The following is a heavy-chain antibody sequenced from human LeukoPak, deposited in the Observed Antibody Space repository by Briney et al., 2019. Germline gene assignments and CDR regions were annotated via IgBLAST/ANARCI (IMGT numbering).Heavy chain of an antibody. CDR2: IYSGGST. CDR3: ARGTQADILTGYYMDY. CDR1: GFTVSSNY. Sequence: PGGSLRLSCAASGFTVSSNYMSWVRQAPGKGLEWVSVIYSGGSTYYADSVKGRFTISRDNSKNTLYLQMGSLRAEDMAVYYCARGTQADILTGYYMDYWGQGTLVTVSS. D-gene: IGHD3-9*01. V-gene: IGHV3-66*02. J-gene: IGHJ4*02.